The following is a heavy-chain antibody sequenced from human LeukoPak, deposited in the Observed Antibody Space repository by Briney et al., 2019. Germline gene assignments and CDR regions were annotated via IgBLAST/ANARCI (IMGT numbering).Heavy chain of an antibody. CDR2: ISSSSSYI. J-gene: IGHJ4*02. CDR3: ARAPPPYSGGWPNFDY. V-gene: IGHV3-21*01. D-gene: IGHD6-19*01. CDR1: GFIFSSYS. Sequence: PGGSLRLSCAASGFIFSSYSMNWVRQAPGKGLEWVSSISSSSSYIYYADSVKGRFTISRDNAKNSLYLQMNSLRAEDTAVYYCARAPPPYSGGWPNFDYWGQGTLVTVSS.